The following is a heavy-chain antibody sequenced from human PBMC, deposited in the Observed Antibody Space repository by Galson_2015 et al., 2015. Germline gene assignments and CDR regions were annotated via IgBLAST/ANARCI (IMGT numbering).Heavy chain of an antibody. CDR1: GGTFSSYA. V-gene: IGHV1-69*13. J-gene: IGHJ4*02. CDR3: ARGGYYYGSGSYSY. CDR2: IIPIFGTA. D-gene: IGHD3-10*01. Sequence: SVKVSCKASGGTFSSYAISWVRQAPGRGLEWMGGIIPIFGTANYAQKFQGRVTITADESTSTAYMELSSLRSEDTAVYYCARGGYYYGSGSYSYWGQGTLVTVSS.